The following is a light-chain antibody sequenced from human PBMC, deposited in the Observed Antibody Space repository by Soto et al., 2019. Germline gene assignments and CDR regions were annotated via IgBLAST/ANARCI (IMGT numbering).Light chain of an antibody. CDR1: QSLLHSNGYNY. CDR2: LGS. J-gene: IGKJ1*01. CDR3: MKPLHSWT. Sequence: DVVMTQSPLSLPVTLGQPASISCRSSQSLLHSNGYNYLDGXLQKPGQSPQLLIYLGSNRASGVPDRFSGSGSGXDFTLKISRVEAEDVGVYYCMKPLHSWTFGQGTKVDIK. V-gene: IGKV2-28*01.